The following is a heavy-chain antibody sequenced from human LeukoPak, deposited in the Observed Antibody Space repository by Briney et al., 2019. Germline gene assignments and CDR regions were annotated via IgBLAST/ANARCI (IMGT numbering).Heavy chain of an antibody. J-gene: IGHJ5*02. Sequence: PSETLSLTCTVSSDSISSYYWSWIRQPPGKGLEWIGSGYHIGSTYFNPSLRSRVTILIDIFKNQFSLKMSSVTAADTAIYYCARVGDYGDYVNWFDPWGPGTLVTVSS. CDR1: SDSISSYY. CDR2: GYHIGST. V-gene: IGHV4-38-2*02. D-gene: IGHD4-17*01. CDR3: ARVGDYGDYVNWFDP.